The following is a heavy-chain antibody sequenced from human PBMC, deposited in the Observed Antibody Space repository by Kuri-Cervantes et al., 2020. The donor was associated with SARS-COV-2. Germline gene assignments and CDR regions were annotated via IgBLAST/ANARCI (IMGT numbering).Heavy chain of an antibody. CDR2: ISGSGGST. Sequence: GGSLRLSCAASGFTFSSYAMSWVRQAPGKGLEGVSAISGSGGSTHYADSVKGRFTISRDNSKNSLYLQMNSLRAEDTAVYYCAKGDIVVSRGPNDYWGQGTLVTVSS. D-gene: IGHD2-2*01. CDR1: GFTFSSYA. V-gene: IGHV3-23*01. J-gene: IGHJ4*02. CDR3: AKGDIVVSRGPNDY.